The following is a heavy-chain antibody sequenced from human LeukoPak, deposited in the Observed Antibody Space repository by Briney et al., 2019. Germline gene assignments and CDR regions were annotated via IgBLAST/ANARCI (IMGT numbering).Heavy chain of an antibody. CDR1: GGSISSSNW. Sequence: SGTLSLTCAVSGGSISSSNWWSWVRQPPRKGLEWIGEIYHSGSTNYNPSLKSRVTISVDKSKNQFSLKLSSVTAADTAVYYCARDRGDIVVVVAATPYGMDVWGQGTTVTVSS. V-gene: IGHV4-4*02. J-gene: IGHJ6*02. CDR3: ARDRGDIVVVVAATPYGMDV. D-gene: IGHD2-15*01. CDR2: IYHSGST.